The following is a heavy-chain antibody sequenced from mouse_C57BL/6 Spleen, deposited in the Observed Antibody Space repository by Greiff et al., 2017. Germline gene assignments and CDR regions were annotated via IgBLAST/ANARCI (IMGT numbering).Heavy chain of an antibody. J-gene: IGHJ4*01. D-gene: IGHD2-4*01. CDR3: ARFYYDYDDGYYAMDY. V-gene: IGHV1-66*01. CDR1: GYSFTSYY. Sequence: QVQLKESGPELVKPGASVKISCKASGYSFTSYYIHWVKQRPGQGLEWIGWIYPGSGNTKYNEKFKGKATLTADTSSSTAYMQLSSLTSEDSAVYYCARFYYDYDDGYYAMDYWGQGTSVTVSS. CDR2: IYPGSGNT.